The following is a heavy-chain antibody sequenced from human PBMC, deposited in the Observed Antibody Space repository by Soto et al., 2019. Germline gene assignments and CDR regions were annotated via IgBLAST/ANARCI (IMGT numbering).Heavy chain of an antibody. CDR1: GFTFSKYW. CDR3: ARVPVKVAAGTAWLDP. J-gene: IGHJ5*02. Sequence: EVQVVESGGGLVQPGGSLRLSCAASGFTFSKYWMSWVRQAPGKGLEWVANIKEDGSEKYYVESVKGRFTISRDNAKNSLYLQMNSLRAEDTAVYYCARVPVKVAAGTAWLDPWGQGTLVTVSS. V-gene: IGHV3-7*01. CDR2: IKEDGSEK. D-gene: IGHD6-13*01.